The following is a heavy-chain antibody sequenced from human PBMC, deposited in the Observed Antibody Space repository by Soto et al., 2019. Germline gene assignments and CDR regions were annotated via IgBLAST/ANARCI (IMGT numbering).Heavy chain of an antibody. J-gene: IGHJ5*02. CDR2: IIPIFGTA. V-gene: IGHV1-69*13. CDR1: GCTFSSYA. Sequence: SSVKLSCKASGCTFSSYAISWVRQAPGQGLEWMGGIIPIFGTANYAQKFQGRVTITADESTSTAYMELSSLRSEDTAVYYCARDLLTGYYNWFDPWGQGTLVTVSS. CDR3: ARDLLTGYYNWFDP. D-gene: IGHD3-9*01.